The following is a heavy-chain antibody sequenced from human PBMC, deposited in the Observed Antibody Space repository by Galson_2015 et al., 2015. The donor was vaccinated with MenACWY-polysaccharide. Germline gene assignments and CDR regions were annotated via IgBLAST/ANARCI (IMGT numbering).Heavy chain of an antibody. V-gene: IGHV3-9*01. CDR2: ISWNSGSI. D-gene: IGHD4-11*01. J-gene: IGHJ6*03. Sequence: SLRLSCAASGFTFDDYAMHWVRHAPGKGLEWVSGISWNSGSIGYADSVKGRFTISRDNAKNSLYLQMNSLRAEDTALYYCAKEGMTTVTTRYYYYYMDVWGKGTTVTVSS. CDR1: GFTFDDYA. CDR3: AKEGMTTVTTRYYYYYMDV.